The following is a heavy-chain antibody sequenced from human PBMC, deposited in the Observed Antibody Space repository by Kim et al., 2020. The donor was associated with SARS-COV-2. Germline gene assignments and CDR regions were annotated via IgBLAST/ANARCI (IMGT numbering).Heavy chain of an antibody. CDR2: IYPNGGRT. CDR3: GEAGSKEIRGYMRS. V-gene: IGHV1-46*01. Sequence: ASVKVSCKTSGYIFTTYYMHWVRQAPGQGLEWMGIIYPNGGRTRYAEKFQGRVSMTRNPPTTPVSLGLTTRELTTPAVYTFGEAGSKEIRGYMRSGGQGT. J-gene: IGHJ4*02. D-gene: IGHD2-2*01. CDR1: GYIFTTYY.